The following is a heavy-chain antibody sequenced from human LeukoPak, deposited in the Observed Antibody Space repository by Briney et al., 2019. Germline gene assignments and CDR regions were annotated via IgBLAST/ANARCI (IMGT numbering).Heavy chain of an antibody. CDR3: AKDIRVWGSYRYPGLDY. V-gene: IGHV3-30*18. CDR2: ILLDGENK. Sequence: GGGLRLSCAASGFSFSSYGMHWVRQAPGKGLEWVADILLDGENKYYADSVNGRFTISRDNSKNTLSLQMDSLRAEDTAVYYCAKDIRVWGSYRYPGLDYWGQGTLVA. D-gene: IGHD3-16*02. J-gene: IGHJ4*02. CDR1: GFSFSSYG.